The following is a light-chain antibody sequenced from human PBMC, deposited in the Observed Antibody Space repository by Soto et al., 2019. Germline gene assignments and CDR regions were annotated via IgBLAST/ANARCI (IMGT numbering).Light chain of an antibody. J-gene: IGLJ2*01. CDR1: SSDIGYYNY. Sequence: QSALTQPASVSGSPGQSITISCAGTSSDIGYYNYVSWYQQHPGKAPKLMIFDVSNRPSGVSYRFSGSKYGNTASLTISGLQTEDEADYYCSSYATSGSVIFGGGTKLTVL. V-gene: IGLV2-14*01. CDR3: SSYATSGSVI. CDR2: DVS.